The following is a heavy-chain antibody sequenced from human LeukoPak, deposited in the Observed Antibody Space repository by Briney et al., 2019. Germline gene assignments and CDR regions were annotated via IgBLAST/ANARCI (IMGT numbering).Heavy chain of an antibody. CDR3: ARRIMGSLWFGELGETWFDP. J-gene: IGHJ5*02. CDR2: MNPNSGHT. CDR1: GYTFTSYD. Sequence: ASVKVSCKASGYTFTSYDIHWVRQATGQGLEWMGWMNPNSGHTDYAQEFQGRVTMTRNTSISTAYMELSSLRSEDTAEYYCARRIMGSLWFGELGETWFDPWGQGTLVTVSS. V-gene: IGHV1-8*01. D-gene: IGHD3-10*01.